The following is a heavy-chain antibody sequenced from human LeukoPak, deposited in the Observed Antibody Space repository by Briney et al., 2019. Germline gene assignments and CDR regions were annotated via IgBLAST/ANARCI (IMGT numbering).Heavy chain of an antibody. CDR3: ARDGLRVDLIDY. V-gene: IGHV3-7*01. J-gene: IGHJ4*02. CDR2: IKQDGSEK. Sequence: GGSLRLSCAASGFTFSSYSMNWVRQAPGKGLEWVANIKQDGSEKYYVDSVRGRFTISRDNAKNSLYLQMNSLRAEDTAVYYCARDGLRVDLIDYWGQGTLVTVSS. D-gene: IGHD2-2*01. CDR1: GFTFSSYS.